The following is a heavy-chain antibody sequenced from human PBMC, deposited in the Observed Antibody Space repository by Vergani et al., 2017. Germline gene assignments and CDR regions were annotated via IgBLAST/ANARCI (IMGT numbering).Heavy chain of an antibody. Sequence: EVQLVQSGAEVKKPGESLKISCQISGYSFTNYWIGWVRQMPGKGLEWMGIIHPADSDTRYSPSFQGQVTISVDKSISTAYLQRSSLRASDSAMYYCARLYGRDSSGSKYVDYWGQGTLVTDSS. D-gene: IGHD3-22*01. V-gene: IGHV5-51*01. CDR3: ARLYGRDSSGSKYVDY. CDR2: IHPADSDT. J-gene: IGHJ4*02. CDR1: GYSFTNYW.